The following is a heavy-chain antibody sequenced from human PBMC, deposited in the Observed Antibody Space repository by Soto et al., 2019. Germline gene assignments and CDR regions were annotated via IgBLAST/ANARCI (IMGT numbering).Heavy chain of an antibody. CDR2: FYYSGST. CDR3: ARLYGGSLFDY. Sequence: QLQLQELGPGLVKPSETLSLTCTVSGGSISSSSYYWGWIRQPPGKGLEWIGSFYYSGSTYYNPSLKSRVTISVDTSKNQFSLKLSSVTAADTAVYYCARLYGGSLFDYWGQGTLVTVSS. D-gene: IGHD2-15*01. J-gene: IGHJ4*02. CDR1: GGSISSSSYY. V-gene: IGHV4-39*01.